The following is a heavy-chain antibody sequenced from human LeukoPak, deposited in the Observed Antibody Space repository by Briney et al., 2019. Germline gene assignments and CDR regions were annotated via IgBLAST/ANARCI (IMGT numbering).Heavy chain of an antibody. CDR3: ARTIPGQLARAADFDY. CDR2: IYYSGST. Sequence: SETLSLTCTVSGGSISSSSYYWGWIRQPPGKGLEWIGSIYYSGSTYYNPSLKSRVTISVDTSKNQFSLKLSSVTAADTAVYYCARTIPGQLARAADFDYWGQGTLVTVSS. CDR1: GGSISSSSYY. D-gene: IGHD6-6*01. J-gene: IGHJ4*02. V-gene: IGHV4-39*07.